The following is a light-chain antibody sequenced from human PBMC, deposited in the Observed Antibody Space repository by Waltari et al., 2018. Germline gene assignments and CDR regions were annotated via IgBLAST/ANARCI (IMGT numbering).Light chain of an antibody. J-gene: IGLJ2*01. Sequence: QLVLTQSPSASASLGASVKLTCTLRSGHSSYAIAWHQQQPEKGPRYLMKLNSDGSHNKGDGIPDRFSGSSSGAERYLTISSLQSEDEADYYCQTWGDGTVVFGGGTKLTVL. CDR2: LNSDGSH. V-gene: IGLV4-69*01. CDR1: SGHSSYA. CDR3: QTWGDGTVV.